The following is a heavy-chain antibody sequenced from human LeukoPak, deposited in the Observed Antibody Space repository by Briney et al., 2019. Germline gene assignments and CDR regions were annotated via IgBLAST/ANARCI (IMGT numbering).Heavy chain of an antibody. CDR3: ARDLGPYYDILTGLDY. CDR2: INPSGGST. D-gene: IGHD3-9*01. Sequence: GASVKVSCKASGYTFTSYYMHWVRQAPGQGLEWMGIINPSGGSTSYAQKFQGRVTMTRDTSTSTVYMELSGLRSEDTAVYYCARDLGPYYDILTGLDYWGQGTLVTVSS. CDR1: GYTFTSYY. V-gene: IGHV1-46*01. J-gene: IGHJ4*02.